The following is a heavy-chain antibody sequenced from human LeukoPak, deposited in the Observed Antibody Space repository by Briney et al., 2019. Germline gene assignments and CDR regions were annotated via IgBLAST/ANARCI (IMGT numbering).Heavy chain of an antibody. CDR3: ARDASGSADAFDI. J-gene: IGHJ3*02. CDR2: IYSGGST. CDR1: GFTVSSNY. Sequence: PGGSLRLSCAASGFTVSSNYMSRVRQAPGKGLEWVSVIYSGGSTYYADSVKGRFTISRDNSKNTLYLQMNSLRAEDTAVYYCARDASGSADAFDIWGQGTMVTVSS. D-gene: IGHD1-26*01. V-gene: IGHV3-53*01.